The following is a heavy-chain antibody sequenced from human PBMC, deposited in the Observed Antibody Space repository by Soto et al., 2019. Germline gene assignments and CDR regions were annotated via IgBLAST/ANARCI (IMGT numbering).Heavy chain of an antibody. CDR2: INPSGGST. J-gene: IGHJ4*02. Sequence: ASVKVSCTASGYTFTSYYMHWVRQAPGQGLEWMGIINPSGGSTSYAQKFQGRVTMTRDTSTSTVYMELSSLRSEDTAVYYCARGPLGDILTGYSEVPDYWGQGTLVTVSS. CDR3: ARGPLGDILTGYSEVPDY. V-gene: IGHV1-46*01. D-gene: IGHD3-9*01. CDR1: GYTFTSYY.